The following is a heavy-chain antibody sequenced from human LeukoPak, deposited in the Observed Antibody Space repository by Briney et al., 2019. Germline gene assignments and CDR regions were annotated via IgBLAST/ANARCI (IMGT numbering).Heavy chain of an antibody. Sequence: GRSLRLSYAASGFTFSNYAMHWVRQAPGKGLEWVAIISYDGNDKYYTDSVKGRFTISRDKSKNTLYLQMNSLRAEDTAVYYCARDRDTAMGPWGQGTLVTVSS. CDR1: GFTFSNYA. CDR3: ARDRDTAMGP. CDR2: ISYDGNDK. J-gene: IGHJ5*02. V-gene: IGHV3-30-3*01. D-gene: IGHD5-18*01.